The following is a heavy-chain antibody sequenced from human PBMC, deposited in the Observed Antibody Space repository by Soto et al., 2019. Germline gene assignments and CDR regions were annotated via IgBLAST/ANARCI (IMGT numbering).Heavy chain of an antibody. D-gene: IGHD3-22*01. J-gene: IGHJ4*02. CDR1: GGSISSSSYY. V-gene: IGHV4-39*01. CDR2: IYYSGST. Sequence: QLQLQESGPGLVKPSETLSLTCTVSGGSISSSSYYWGWIRQPPGKGLEWIGSIYYSGSTYYNPSLKSRVTISVDTSKNRFSLKLSSVTAADTAVYYCARHVPSPDYYDSSGYYHGDYFDYWGQGTLVTVSS. CDR3: ARHVPSPDYYDSSGYYHGDYFDY.